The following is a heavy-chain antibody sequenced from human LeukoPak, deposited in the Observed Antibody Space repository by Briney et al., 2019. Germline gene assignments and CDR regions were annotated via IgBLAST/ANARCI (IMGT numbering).Heavy chain of an antibody. V-gene: IGHV3-23*01. J-gene: IGHJ6*03. D-gene: IGHD5-18*01. Sequence: PGGSLRLSCAASGFTFSSYAMSWVRQAPGKGLEWVSAISGSGGSTYYADSVKGRFTISRDNSKNTLYLQMNSLRAEDTAVYYCASDTAMVIYYYYYMDVWGKGTTVTVCS. CDR1: GFTFSSYA. CDR3: ASDTAMVIYYYYYMDV. CDR2: ISGSGGST.